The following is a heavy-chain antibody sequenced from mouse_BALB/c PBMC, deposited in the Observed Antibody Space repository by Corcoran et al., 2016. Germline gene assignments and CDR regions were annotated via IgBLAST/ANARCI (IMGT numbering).Heavy chain of an antibody. V-gene: IGHV1S136*01. D-gene: IGHD2-1*01. Sequence: EVQLQQSGPELVKPGTSVKMSCTASGYTFTSYVMHWVKQKPGQGLEWIGYINPYNDGTKYNEKFKGKATLTSDKSSSTAYMELSSLTSEDSAVYYCAREGNADAMDYWGQGTSVTVSS. CDR2: INPYNDGT. CDR3: AREGNADAMDY. J-gene: IGHJ4*01. CDR1: GYTFTSYV.